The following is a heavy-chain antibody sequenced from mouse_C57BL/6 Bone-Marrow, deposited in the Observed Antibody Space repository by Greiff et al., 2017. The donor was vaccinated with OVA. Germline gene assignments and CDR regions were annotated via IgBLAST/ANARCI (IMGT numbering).Heavy chain of an antibody. Sequence: VQLQQSGAELVRPGTSVKVSCKASGYAFTNYLIEWVKQRPGQGLEWIGVINPGSGGTNYNEKFKGKATLTADKSSSTAYMQLTSLTSEYSAVYFCARKGDPGDFDVWGTGTTVTVSS. V-gene: IGHV1-54*01. J-gene: IGHJ1*03. CDR3: ARKGDPGDFDV. CDR2: INPGSGGT. CDR1: GYAFTNYL.